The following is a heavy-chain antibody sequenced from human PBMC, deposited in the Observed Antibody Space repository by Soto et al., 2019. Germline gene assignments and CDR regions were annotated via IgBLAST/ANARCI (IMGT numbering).Heavy chain of an antibody. CDR3: AGDPFYYASGF. CDR2: ISGDGSTQ. D-gene: IGHD3-10*01. CDR1: GFKFGDHY. Sequence: GGSLRLSCAASGFKFGDHYMTWIRQAPGKGLEWVSKISGDGSTQYYADSVKGRFTVSRDNTKNSLHLQMNRLRAEDTALYYCAGDPFYYASGFWGQGTLVTVSS. J-gene: IGHJ4*02. V-gene: IGHV3-11*01.